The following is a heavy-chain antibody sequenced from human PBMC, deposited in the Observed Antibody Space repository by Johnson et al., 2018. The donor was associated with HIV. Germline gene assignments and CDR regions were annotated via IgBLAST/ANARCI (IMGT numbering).Heavy chain of an antibody. J-gene: IGHJ3*02. CDR1: GFSFSDYY. Sequence: QVQLVESVGGLVEPGRSLRLSCTASGFSFSDYYMSWIRQAPGKGLEWVSYISGSGGTIYNADSVKGRFTISRDNAKNSLYLQMNSLRAEDTALYYCARDRRYYGSGSYGGAFDIWGQGTMVTVSS. D-gene: IGHD3-10*01. V-gene: IGHV3-11*01. CDR2: ISGSGGTI. CDR3: ARDRRYYGSGSYGGAFDI.